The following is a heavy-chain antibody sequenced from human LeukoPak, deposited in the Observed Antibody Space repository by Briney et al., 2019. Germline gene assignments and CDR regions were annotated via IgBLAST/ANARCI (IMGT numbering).Heavy chain of an antibody. CDR2: IIPIFGTA. D-gene: IGHD3-10*01. J-gene: IGHJ4*02. CDR1: GGTFSSYA. CDR3: ARDPHQGSPGD. Sequence: VYLTCTTSGGTFSSYAISLWRHPPGQGLAWMGWIIPIFGTANYAQKLQGRISITADESTSTDYMELSSLTSEDTAVYYCARDPHQGSPGDSGQGTLVTVSS. V-gene: IGHV1-69*01.